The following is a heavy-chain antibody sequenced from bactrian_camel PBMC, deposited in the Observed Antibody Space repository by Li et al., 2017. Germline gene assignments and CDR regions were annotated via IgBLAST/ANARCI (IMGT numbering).Heavy chain of an antibody. Sequence: HVQLVESGGGSVEAGGSLKLSCVASGYTDYSRYCMGWFRQAPGKGLEWISRIQTPGSTTYYADSVKGRFTVSRDNAKNSLYLQMNSLQTEDTATYYCAYDPGASHCSDAPWTAATLGIFWGQGTQVTVS. CDR3: AYDPGASHCSDAPWTAATLGIF. V-gene: IGHV3-2*01. J-gene: IGHJ4*01. CDR2: IQTPGSTT. D-gene: IGHD4*01. CDR1: GYTDYSRYC.